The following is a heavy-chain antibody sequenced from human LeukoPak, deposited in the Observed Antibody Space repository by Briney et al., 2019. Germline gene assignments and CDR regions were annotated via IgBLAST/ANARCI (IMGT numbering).Heavy chain of an antibody. CDR2: IIPILDIT. J-gene: IGHJ4*02. Sequence: SVKVSCKVSGGTFSTYAISWVRQAPGQGLEWMGRIIPILDITNYAQKFQDRVTFTADKSTNTAYMAVDNVTSDDTAVYYCAKIGTPDWGQGTLVTVSS. CDR3: AKIGTPD. V-gene: IGHV1-69*04. D-gene: IGHD1-14*01. CDR1: GGTFSTYA.